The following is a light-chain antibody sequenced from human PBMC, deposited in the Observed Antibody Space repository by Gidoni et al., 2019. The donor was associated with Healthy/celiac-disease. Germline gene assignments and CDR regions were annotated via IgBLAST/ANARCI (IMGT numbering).Light chain of an antibody. CDR2: EGS. CDR1: RSDVGSNNL. V-gene: IGLV2-23*01. CDR3: CSYASSSVV. Sequence: QLALTHPASVSGSPGQSTTIPCSGNRSDVGSNNLVAWYQQHPGKAPKLMIYEGSKRPSGVSNRFSGSKSGNTASLTISGLQAEDEADYYCCSYASSSVVFGGGTKLTVL. J-gene: IGLJ2*01.